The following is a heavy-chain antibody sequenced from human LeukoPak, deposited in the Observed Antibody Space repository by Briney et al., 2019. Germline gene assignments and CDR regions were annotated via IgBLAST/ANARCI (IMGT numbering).Heavy chain of an antibody. J-gene: IGHJ6*04. V-gene: IGHV4-59*01. CDR1: GGSISNNY. CDR3: ARWGGFYFGMDV. D-gene: IGHD3-16*01. CDR2: IYYSGST. Sequence: SETLSLTCTVSGGSISNNYWSWIRQPPGKGLEWIGYIYYSGSTNYNPSLKSRVTISIDTSKNQFSLKPSSVTAADTAVYYCARWGGFYFGMDVWGKGTTVTVSS.